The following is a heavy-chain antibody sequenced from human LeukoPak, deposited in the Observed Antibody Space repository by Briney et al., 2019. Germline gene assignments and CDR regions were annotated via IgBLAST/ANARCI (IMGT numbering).Heavy chain of an antibody. CDR3: ARGGKLEPTALAS. V-gene: IGHV3-48*03. J-gene: IGHJ5*02. CDR1: ALTFSSYD. CDR2: ISSSGSTI. Sequence: GGSLRLSCAAPALTFSSYDMNWVRQAPGKGLEWVSYISSSGSTIYYADSVKGRSTISRDNANRMLSLHINSLRVEDSAIYYCARGGKLEPTALASWGQGSLVVVSS. D-gene: IGHD2-21*02.